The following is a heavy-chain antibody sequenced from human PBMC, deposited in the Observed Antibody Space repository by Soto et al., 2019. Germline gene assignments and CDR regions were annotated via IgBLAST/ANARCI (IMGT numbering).Heavy chain of an antibody. J-gene: IGHJ5*02. CDR3: ARGYWSIAAAATRPWSDWFDP. D-gene: IGHD6-13*01. CDR2: INHSGST. V-gene: IGHV4-34*01. CDR1: GGSFSGYY. Sequence: SETLPLTCAVYGGSFSGYYWSWIRQPPGKGLEWIGEINHSGSTNYNPSLKSRVTISVDTSKNQFSLKLSSVTAADTAVYYCARGYWSIAAAATRPWSDWFDPWGQGTLVTVSS.